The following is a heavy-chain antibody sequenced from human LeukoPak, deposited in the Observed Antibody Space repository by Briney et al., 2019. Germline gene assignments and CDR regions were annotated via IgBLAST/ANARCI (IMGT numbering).Heavy chain of an antibody. CDR2: IDPNSGGT. J-gene: IGHJ4*02. Sequence: ASVKVSCKASGYTFTANYVHWVRQAPGQGLEWMGWIDPNSGGTKYAQNFQGRVTMTRDTSISTAYMELRSLRSDDTAVYYCARGDYGDYISGYWGQGTLVTVSS. CDR1: GYTFTANY. CDR3: ARGDYGDYISGY. D-gene: IGHD4-17*01. V-gene: IGHV1-2*02.